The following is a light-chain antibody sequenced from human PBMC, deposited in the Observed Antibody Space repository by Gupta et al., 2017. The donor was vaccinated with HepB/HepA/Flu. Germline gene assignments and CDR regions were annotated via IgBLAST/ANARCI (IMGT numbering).Light chain of an antibody. CDR1: QDINSY. V-gene: IGKV1-9*01. Sequence: DIQLTQSPSFLSASVGDRVTITCRASQDINSYLIWYQQKPGKAPNLLIYTASTLQGGVPSRFSGSGSGTEFTLTISSLQPEDFATYYCQQFKSYPITFGQGTRLDIK. J-gene: IGKJ5*01. CDR3: QQFKSYPIT. CDR2: TAS.